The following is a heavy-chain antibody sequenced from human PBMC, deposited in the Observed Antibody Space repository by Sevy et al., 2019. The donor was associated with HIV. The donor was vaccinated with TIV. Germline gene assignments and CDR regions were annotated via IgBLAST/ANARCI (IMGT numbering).Heavy chain of an antibody. Sequence: GGCLRLSCAASGFTFSSYAMSWVRQAPGKGLERVSAISGSGGSTYYADSVKGRFTISRDNSKNTLYLQMNSLRAEDTAAYYCAKGSDIVVVPAPNEDWFDPWGQGTLVVVSS. D-gene: IGHD2-2*01. V-gene: IGHV3-23*01. CDR2: ISGSGGST. CDR3: AKGSDIVVVPAPNEDWFDP. J-gene: IGHJ5*02. CDR1: GFTFSSYA.